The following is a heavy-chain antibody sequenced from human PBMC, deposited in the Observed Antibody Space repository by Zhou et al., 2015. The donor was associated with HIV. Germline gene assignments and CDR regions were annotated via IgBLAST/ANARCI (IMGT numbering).Heavy chain of an antibody. CDR1: GYTFTSYA. D-gene: IGHD1-14*01. Sequence: QVQLVQSGAEEKKPGASVKVSCKASGYTFTSYAMHWVRQAPGQRLEWMGWINAGNGNTKYSQKFQGRVTITRDTSASTAYMELSSLRSEDTAVYYCARVVSSQAAFDIWGQGTMVTVSS. CDR3: ARVVSSQAAFDI. J-gene: IGHJ3*02. CDR2: INAGNGNT. V-gene: IGHV1-3*05.